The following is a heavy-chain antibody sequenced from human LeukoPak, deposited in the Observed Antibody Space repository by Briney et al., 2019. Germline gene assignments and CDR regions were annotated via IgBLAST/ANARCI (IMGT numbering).Heavy chain of an antibody. D-gene: IGHD3-22*01. CDR2: ISGSGGST. CDR1: XXTFXSXX. V-gene: IGHV3-23*01. Sequence: TGGSLRLSCAASXXTFXSXXXSWVRXXXXXXXXXXXXISGSGGSTYYADSVKGRFTISRGNSKNTLYLQMNSLRAEDTAVYYCAKPYYYDSSGYYLDYWGQGTLVTVSS. J-gene: IGHJ4*02. CDR3: AKPYYYDSSGYYLDY.